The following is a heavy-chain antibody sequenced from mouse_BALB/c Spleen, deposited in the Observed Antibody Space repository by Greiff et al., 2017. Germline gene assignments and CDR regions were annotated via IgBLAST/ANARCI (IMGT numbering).Heavy chain of an antibody. CDR1: GYTFSSYW. CDR2: ILPGSGST. CDR3: ASLYDGPWFAY. D-gene: IGHD2-3*01. J-gene: IGHJ3*01. V-gene: IGHV1-9*01. Sequence: QVQLQQSGAELMKPGASVKISCKATGYTFSSYWIEWVKQRPGHGLEWIGEILPGSGSTNCNEKFKGKATFTADTSSNTAYMQLSSLTSEDSAVYYCASLYDGPWFAYWGQGTLVTVSA.